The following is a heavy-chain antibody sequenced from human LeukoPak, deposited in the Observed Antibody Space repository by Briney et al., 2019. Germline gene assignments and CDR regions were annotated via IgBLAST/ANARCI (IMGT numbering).Heavy chain of an antibody. CDR2: INPSGGST. J-gene: IGHJ3*02. CDR1: GYTFTSYY. Sequence: ASVKVSCKASGYTFTSYYMHWVRQAPGQGLEWMGIINPSGGSTSYAQKSQGRVTMTRDTPTSTVYMELSSLRSEDTAVYYCARPLLQWLGLDAFDIWGQGTMVTVSS. V-gene: IGHV1-46*01. CDR3: ARPLLQWLGLDAFDI. D-gene: IGHD6-19*01.